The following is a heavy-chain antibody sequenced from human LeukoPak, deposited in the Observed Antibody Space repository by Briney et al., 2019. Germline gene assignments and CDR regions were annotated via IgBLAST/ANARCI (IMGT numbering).Heavy chain of an antibody. J-gene: IGHJ4*02. Sequence: GGSLRLSCAASGFTFDDYGLSWVRQAPGKGLEWVSGINWNGGSTGYADSVKGRFTISRDNAKKSLYLQMHSLRAEDTAFYYCAKDRSIGTYYTFDHWGQGTLVSVSS. D-gene: IGHD1-26*01. CDR3: AKDRSIGTYYTFDH. CDR2: INWNGGST. CDR1: GFTFDDYG. V-gene: IGHV3-20*04.